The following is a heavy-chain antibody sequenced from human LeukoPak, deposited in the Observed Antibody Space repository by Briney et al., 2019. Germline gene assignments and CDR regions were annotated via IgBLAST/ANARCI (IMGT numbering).Heavy chain of an antibody. D-gene: IGHD5-24*01. CDR3: ARRIQGMAPYYFDY. CDR2: INSDGGST. V-gene: IGHV3-74*01. Sequence: GGSLRLACTAAGFTFISYWMHWVRQAPGKGLVWVSRINSDGGSTSYADSVKGRFTISRDNAKNTLYLQMNSLRAEDTAVYYCARRIQGMAPYYFDYWGQGTLVTVSS. CDR1: GFTFISYW. J-gene: IGHJ4*02.